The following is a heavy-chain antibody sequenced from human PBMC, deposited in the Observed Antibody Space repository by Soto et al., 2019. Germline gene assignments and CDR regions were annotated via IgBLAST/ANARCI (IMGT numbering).Heavy chain of an antibody. J-gene: IGHJ4*02. CDR2: IYYSGST. CDR3: ARRYGSCVDS. Sequence: QVQLQESGPGLVKPSETLSLTCTVSGGSISSYYWSWIRQPPGKGLEWIGYIYYSGSTNYNPSLKSRVTLSVDTSTNQFSLKLSSVTAADTAVYYCARRYGSCVDSWGQGTLVTVSS. D-gene: IGHD5-18*01. CDR1: GGSISSYY. V-gene: IGHV4-59*08.